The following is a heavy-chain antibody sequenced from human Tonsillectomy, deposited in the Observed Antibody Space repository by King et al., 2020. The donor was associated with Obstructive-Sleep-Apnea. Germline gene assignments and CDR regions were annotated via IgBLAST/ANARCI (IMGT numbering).Heavy chain of an antibody. CDR2: IYHGGGT. Sequence: VQLQESGPGLVKPSETLSLTCTVSDDSITNNYWSWIRQPPGKGLEWIANIYHGGGTFYNPSLKSRVTISIDRSKNQYSLKLSSVSAADTAVYFCARDGSGSYYLGPFDYWGQGTLVTVSS. V-gene: IGHV4-59*12. J-gene: IGHJ4*02. D-gene: IGHD3-10*01. CDR3: ARDGSGSYYLGPFDY. CDR1: DDSITNNY.